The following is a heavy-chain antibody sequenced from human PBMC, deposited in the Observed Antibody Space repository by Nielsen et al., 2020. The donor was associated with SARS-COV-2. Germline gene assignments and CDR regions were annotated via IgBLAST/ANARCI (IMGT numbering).Heavy chain of an antibody. V-gene: IGHV3-30-3*01. J-gene: IGHJ6*02. CDR2: ISYDGSNK. Sequence: GESLKISCAASGFTFDDYAMHWVRQAPGKGLEWVAVISYDGSNKYYADSVKGRFTISRDNSKNTLYLQMNSLRAEDTAVYYCARALGRRKDYYYGMDVWGQGTTVTVSS. CDR1: GFTFDDYA. CDR3: ARALGRRKDYYYGMDV. D-gene: IGHD1-14*01.